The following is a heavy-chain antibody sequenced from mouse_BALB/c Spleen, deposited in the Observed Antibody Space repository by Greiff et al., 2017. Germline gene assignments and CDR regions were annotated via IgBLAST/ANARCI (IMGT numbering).Heavy chain of an antibody. CDR3: ARNGGYDYDGAMDY. D-gene: IGHD2-4*01. CDR2: ICSGGST. V-gene: IGHV2-2*02. Sequence: QVQLEQSGPGLVQPSQSLSITCTVSGFSLTSYGVHWVRQSPGKGLEWLGFICSGGSTDYNAAFISRLSISKDNSKSQVFFKMNSLRANDTAIYYCARNGGYDYDGAMDYWGQGTSVTVSS. J-gene: IGHJ4*01. CDR1: GFSLTSYG.